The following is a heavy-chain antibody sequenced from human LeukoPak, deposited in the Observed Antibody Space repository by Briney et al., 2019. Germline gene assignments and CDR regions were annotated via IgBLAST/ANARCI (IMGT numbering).Heavy chain of an antibody. CDR1: GYTFTSYG. Sequence: ASVKVSCKASGYTFTSYGISWVRQAPGQGLEWMGWISAYNGNTNYAQKLQGRVTMATDTSTSTAYMELRSLRSDDTAVYYCARDVTIFGVVSAFDIWGQGTMVTVSS. V-gene: IGHV1-18*01. CDR3: ARDVTIFGVVSAFDI. D-gene: IGHD3-3*01. CDR2: ISAYNGNT. J-gene: IGHJ3*02.